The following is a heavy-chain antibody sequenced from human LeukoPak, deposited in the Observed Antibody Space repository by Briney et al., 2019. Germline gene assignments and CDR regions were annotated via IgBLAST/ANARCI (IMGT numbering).Heavy chain of an antibody. CDR3: AKFSPTPLLNYYYYGMDV. CDR2: FSGSGAST. V-gene: IGHV3-23*01. Sequence: GGSLRLSCAASGFTFSTFAMSWVRQAPGTGLEWVSCFSGSGASTYYADSVKGRFTISRDNSKNTLYLQMNSLRAEDTAVYYCAKFSPTPLLNYYYYGMDVWGQGTTVAVSS. CDR1: GFTFSTFA. J-gene: IGHJ6*02.